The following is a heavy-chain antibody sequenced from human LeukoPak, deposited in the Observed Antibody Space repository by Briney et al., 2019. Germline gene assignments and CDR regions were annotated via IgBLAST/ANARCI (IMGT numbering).Heavy chain of an antibody. Sequence: ASVKVSCKASGYTVTNYGISWVRRAPGQGLEWMGWISIYNGNTDYAQKLRGRVTMTTDTSTSTAYMELRSLRSDDTAVYYCARITYDFWSGYYMPDDPWGQGTLVTVSS. V-gene: IGHV1-18*01. CDR2: ISIYNGNT. CDR1: GYTVTNYG. CDR3: ARITYDFWSGYYMPDDP. D-gene: IGHD3-3*01. J-gene: IGHJ5*02.